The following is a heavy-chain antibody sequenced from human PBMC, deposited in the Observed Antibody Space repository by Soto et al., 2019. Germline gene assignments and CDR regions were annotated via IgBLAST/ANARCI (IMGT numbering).Heavy chain of an antibody. J-gene: IGHJ4*02. Sequence: SETLSPTCTVSDCSLSSYYWGWIRQPPGKGLEWIGYIFYTGSTNYNPSLKSRVTISVDTSKNQFSLKLSSVTAADTAVYYCGRHYPIGNNWNYFDYWGQGTLVTVSS. CDR2: IFYTGST. D-gene: IGHD1-1*01. CDR1: DCSLSSYY. CDR3: GRHYPIGNNWNYFDY. V-gene: IGHV4-59*08.